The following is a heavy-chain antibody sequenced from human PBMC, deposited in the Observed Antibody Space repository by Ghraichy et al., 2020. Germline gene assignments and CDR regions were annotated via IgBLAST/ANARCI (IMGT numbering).Heavy chain of an antibody. D-gene: IGHD7-27*01. CDR2: ISGDGGST. J-gene: IGHJ4*02. CDR3: AKDWPLTGDIV. Sequence: GGSLRLSCAASGFTFDDYAMHWVRQAPGKGLEWVSLISGDGGSTYYADSVKGRFTISRDNTKNSLYLQMNRLTTEDTALYYCAKDWPLTGDIVWGQGTLVTVSS. CDR1: GFTFDDYA. V-gene: IGHV3-43*02.